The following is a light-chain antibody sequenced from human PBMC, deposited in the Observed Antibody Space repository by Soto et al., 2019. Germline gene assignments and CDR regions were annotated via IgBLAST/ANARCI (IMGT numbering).Light chain of an antibody. CDR1: QSVSSY. CDR3: QQRSNWWT. Sequence: ESLLTQAPATLPLSPAQRASLPCRASQSVSSYFAWYQQKPGQAPRLLIYDASNRATGIPARFSGSGSGTDFTLTISSLEPEDFAAYYCQQRSNWWTFGQGTKVDIK. J-gene: IGKJ1*01. CDR2: DAS. V-gene: IGKV3-11*01.